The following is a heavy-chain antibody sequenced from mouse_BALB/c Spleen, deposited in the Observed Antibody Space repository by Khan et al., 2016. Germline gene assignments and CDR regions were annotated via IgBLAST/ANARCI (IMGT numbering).Heavy chain of an antibody. V-gene: IGHV4-1*02. CDR2: INPDSSTI. J-gene: IGHJ2*01. D-gene: IGHD1-2*01. Sequence: EVKLLESGGGLVQPGGSLKLSCAASGFDFSRYWMSWVRQAPGKGLEWIGEINPDSSTINYTPSLKDKFIISRDNAKNTLYLQMSKVRSEDTALYYCARLHYYGYISCWGQGTTLTVSS. CDR1: GFDFSRYW. CDR3: ARLHYYGYISC.